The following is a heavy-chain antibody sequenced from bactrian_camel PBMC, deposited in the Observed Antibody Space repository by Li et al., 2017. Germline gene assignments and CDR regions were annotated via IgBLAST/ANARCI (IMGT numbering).Heavy chain of an antibody. Sequence: HVQLVESGGGSVQVGGSLNLSCAAAGYSHSSNCMGWFRQAPGKEREGVATIDSDGRTGYADSVKGRFTISRGSVANTLFLRMNSLAPEDTATYYCAADPFWTYGGSCPEGDRSLEVWGRGTQVTVS. J-gene: IGHJ2*01. CDR3: AADPFWTYGGSCPEGDRSLEV. D-gene: IGHD6*01. CDR1: GYSHSSNC. V-gene: IGHV3S53*01. CDR2: IDSDGRT.